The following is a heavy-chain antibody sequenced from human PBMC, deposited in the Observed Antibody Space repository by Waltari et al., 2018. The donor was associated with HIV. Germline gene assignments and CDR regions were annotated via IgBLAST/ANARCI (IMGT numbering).Heavy chain of an antibody. CDR1: RFTFVDYG. CDR3: CRGAHQWFDP. D-gene: IGHD2-2*01. Sequence: EVQLVESGGGVVRPGGSLRLSCAASRFTFVDYGMPWVRQAPGKGLEWVAGIDWSGSSTSYADSVKGRFTISRDNARNSLYLQMNSLRAEDTALYHCCRGAHQWFDPWGQGTLGTVSS. J-gene: IGHJ5*02. CDR2: IDWSGSST. V-gene: IGHV3-20*01.